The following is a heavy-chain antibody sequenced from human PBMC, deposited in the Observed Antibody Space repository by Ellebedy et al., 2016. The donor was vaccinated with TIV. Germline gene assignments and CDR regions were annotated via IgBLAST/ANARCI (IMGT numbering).Heavy chain of an antibody. CDR3: ARGVVPAGIWNWYFDL. J-gene: IGHJ2*01. CDR2: IWYDGSNK. CDR1: GFTFSSYG. Sequence: GESLKISXAASGFTFSSYGMHWVRQAPGKGLEWVAVIWYDGSNKYYADSVKGRFTISRDSSKNTLYLQMNSLRAEDTAVYYCARGVVPAGIWNWYFDLWGRGTLVTVSS. D-gene: IGHD2-2*01. V-gene: IGHV3-33*08.